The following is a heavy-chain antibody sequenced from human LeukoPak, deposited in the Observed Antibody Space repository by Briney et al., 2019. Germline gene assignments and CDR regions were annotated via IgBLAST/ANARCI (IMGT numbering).Heavy chain of an antibody. V-gene: IGHV1-2*02. CDR2: INPNSGDT. CDR1: GYTFTGYY. CDR3: ARFVTTIPDAFDI. D-gene: IGHD2-21*02. Sequence: GASVKVSCKTSGYTFTGYYIHWVRQAPGQGLEWMGWINPNSGDTNYVQKFQGRVTMTRDTSISTAYMELSRLRSDDTAIYYCARFVTTIPDAFDIWGQGTMVIVSS. J-gene: IGHJ3*02.